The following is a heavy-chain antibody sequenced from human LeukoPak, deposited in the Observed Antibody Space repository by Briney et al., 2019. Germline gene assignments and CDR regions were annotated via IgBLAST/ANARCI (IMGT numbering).Heavy chain of an antibody. J-gene: IGHJ4*02. Sequence: PSETLSLTCTVSGGSISSYYWSWIRQPAGQGPEWIGRIHPSGSTNYNPSLKSRVTLSVDTSKNQFSLKLSSVTAADTAVYYCARGPPPDFDYWGRGTLVTVSS. CDR2: IHPSGST. CDR1: GGSISSYY. V-gene: IGHV4-4*07. CDR3: ARGPPPDFDY.